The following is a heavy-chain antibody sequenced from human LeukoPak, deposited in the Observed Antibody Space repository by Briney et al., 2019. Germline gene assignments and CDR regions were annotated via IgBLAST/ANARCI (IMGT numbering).Heavy chain of an antibody. Sequence: QSGGSLRLSCAASGFTFDDYAMHWVRQAPGKGLEWVSGISWNSGSIGYADSVKGRFTISRDNAKNSLYLQMNSLRAEDTAVYYCAKPGGATDYFDYWGQGTLVTVSS. J-gene: IGHJ4*02. CDR3: AKPGGATDYFDY. D-gene: IGHD1-26*01. CDR1: GFTFDDYA. CDR2: ISWNSGSI. V-gene: IGHV3-9*01.